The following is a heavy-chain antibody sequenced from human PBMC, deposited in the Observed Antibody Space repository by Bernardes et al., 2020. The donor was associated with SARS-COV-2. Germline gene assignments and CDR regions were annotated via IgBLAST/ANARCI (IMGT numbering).Heavy chain of an antibody. V-gene: IGHV3-48*03. CDR2: ISVSGNTI. J-gene: IGHJ4*02. Sequence: LRLSCAASGFTFSSYEMNWVRQAPGKGLEWVSYISVSGNTIYYADSVKGRFTISRDNAKNSLYLQMNSLRAEDTGTYYCASGAYGSGSYLDYWGQGTPVTVSS. CDR3: ASGAYGSGSYLDY. CDR1: GFTFSSYE. D-gene: IGHD3-10*01.